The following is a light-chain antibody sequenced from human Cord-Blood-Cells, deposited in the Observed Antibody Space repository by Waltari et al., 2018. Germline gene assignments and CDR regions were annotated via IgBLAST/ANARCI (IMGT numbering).Light chain of an antibody. CDR2: GAS. V-gene: IGKV3D-7*01. CDR1: QSVSSSY. CDR3: QQDYNLPFT. J-gene: IGKJ3*01. Sequence: EIVMTQSPATLSLSPGERATLSCRASQSVSSSYLSWYQQKPGQAPRLLIYGASTRATCIPARFSGSGSGTDFTLTISSLQPEDFAVYYCQQDYNLPFTFGPGTKVDIK.